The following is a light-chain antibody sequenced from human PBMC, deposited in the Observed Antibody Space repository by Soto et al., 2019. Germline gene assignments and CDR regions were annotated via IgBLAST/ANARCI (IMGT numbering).Light chain of an antibody. Sequence: EVVMTQSPATLSVSPGERVTLSCTASQSVSGNLAWYQQKPGQAPRLLIQGASTRATDIPARFSGSGSGTEFTLTISSLQSEDFAVYYCQQYNNWPRTFGQGTKVDIK. J-gene: IGKJ1*01. CDR2: GAS. V-gene: IGKV3-15*01. CDR3: QQYNNWPRT. CDR1: QSVSGN.